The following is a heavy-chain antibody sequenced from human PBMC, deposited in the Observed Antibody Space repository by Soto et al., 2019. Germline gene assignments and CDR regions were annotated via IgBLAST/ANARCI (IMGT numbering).Heavy chain of an antibody. V-gene: IGHV3-66*01. J-gene: IGHJ6*02. Sequence: EVQLVESGGGLVQPGGSLRLYCAASGFTVSTNYMTWVRQAPGKGLEWVSVIYSGGSTYYADSVRGRFTISRDNSKNTLYLQMNSLRAEDTAVYYCARDQYYHILTGYYRTFAMYVWGQGTTVTVSS. CDR3: ARDQYYHILTGYYRTFAMYV. CDR2: IYSGGST. CDR1: GFTVSTNY. D-gene: IGHD3-9*01.